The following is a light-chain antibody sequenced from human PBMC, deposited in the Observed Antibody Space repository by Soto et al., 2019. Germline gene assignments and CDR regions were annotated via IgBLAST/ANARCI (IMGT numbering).Light chain of an antibody. V-gene: IGKV3-15*01. CDR2: EAS. Sequence: EIVMTQSPATLSVSPGERATLSCRASQRLVGNLAWFQHKPGQAPRLLLYEASTRATGVPARFSGSGSRTDFTLTINSLQPEDSATYYCHQSYSSLVYTFGPGTKLEIK. CDR1: QRLVGN. J-gene: IGKJ2*01. CDR3: HQSYSSLVYT.